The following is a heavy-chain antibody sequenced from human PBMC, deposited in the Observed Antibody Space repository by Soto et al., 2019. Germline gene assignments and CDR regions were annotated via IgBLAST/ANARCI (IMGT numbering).Heavy chain of an antibody. CDR1: EYIFTNYW. CDR2: IDPSDSHI. D-gene: IGHD2-15*01. J-gene: IGHJ5*02. CDR3: PRSRVASGVSALGP. V-gene: IGHV5-10-1*01. Sequence: GESLKISCKGSEYIFTNYWITWVRQMPGKGLEWMWRIDPSDSHINYSPSFQGHVTISVDKSMRTAYLQWSSLRASGSAMYYCPRSRVASGVSALGPWGRGTLVTVSS.